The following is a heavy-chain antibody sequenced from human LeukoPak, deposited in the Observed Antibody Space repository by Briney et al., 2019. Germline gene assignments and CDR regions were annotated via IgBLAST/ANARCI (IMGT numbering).Heavy chain of an antibody. J-gene: IGHJ4*02. Sequence: SETLSLTWAVHGGSFSGYYWSWIRQPPGKGLEWIGEINHSGSTNYNPSLKSRVTISVDTSKNQFSLKLSSVTAADTAVYYCARRRGYSYGYTDYWGQGTLVTVSS. CDR2: INHSGST. D-gene: IGHD5-18*01. CDR1: GGSFSGYY. CDR3: ARRRGYSYGYTDY. V-gene: IGHV4-34*01.